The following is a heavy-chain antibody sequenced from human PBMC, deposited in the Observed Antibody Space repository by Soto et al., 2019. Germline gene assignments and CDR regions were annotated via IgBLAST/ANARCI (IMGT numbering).Heavy chain of an antibody. CDR3: ATVDAAAGTGSAYYYMDV. CDR1: GGSITSSGSA. J-gene: IGHJ6*03. Sequence: SETLSLTCNASGGSITSSGSAWGWIRQSPGKGLEWIGTIDYSGNIYYIPSLKSRITISVDTSKNQFSLKLSSVTAADTAVYYCATVDAAAGTGSAYYYMDVWGKGTTVTVSS. CDR2: IDYSGNI. D-gene: IGHD6-13*01. V-gene: IGHV4-39*01.